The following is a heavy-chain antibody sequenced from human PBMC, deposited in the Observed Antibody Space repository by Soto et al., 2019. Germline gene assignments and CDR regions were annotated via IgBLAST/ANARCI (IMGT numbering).Heavy chain of an antibody. D-gene: IGHD1-1*01. J-gene: IGHJ4*02. Sequence: PSETLSLTCSVSGGSISGDDYYWGWIRQPPGQGLEWVAYMYNIGTSSYLPSLQSRASMSLDASKNQFSLKLTSVTAADTAVYFCVRVRGFTSPYFEYWGQGALVTVSS. CDR1: GGSISGDDYY. CDR2: MYNIGTS. CDR3: VRVRGFTSPYFEY. V-gene: IGHV4-30-4*01.